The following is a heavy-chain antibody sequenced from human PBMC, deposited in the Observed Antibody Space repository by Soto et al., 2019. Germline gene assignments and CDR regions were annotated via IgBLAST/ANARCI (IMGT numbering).Heavy chain of an antibody. D-gene: IGHD2-15*01. CDR3: AVAATAPYYYYGMDV. CDR1: GYSFTSYW. V-gene: IGHV5-51*01. CDR2: IYPGDSDT. Sequence: PGESLKISCKGSGYSFTSYWIGWVRQMPGKGLEWMGIIYPGDSDTRYSPSFQGQVTISADKSISTAYLQWSSLKASDTAMYYCAVAATAPYYYYGMDVWGQGTTVTVSS. J-gene: IGHJ6*02.